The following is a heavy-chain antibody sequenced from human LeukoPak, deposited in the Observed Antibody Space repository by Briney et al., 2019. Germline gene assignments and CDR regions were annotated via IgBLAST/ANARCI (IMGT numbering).Heavy chain of an antibody. CDR2: LSFDGSNK. CDR3: ARESGYSYGRFDY. J-gene: IGHJ4*02. CDR1: GFTFSYYG. Sequence: GGSLRLSCAASGFTFSYYGMHWVRQAPGKGLEGVAVLSFDGSNKYYADSVKGRFTISRDNSKNTMYMKMNSLRAEDTAVYYCARESGYSYGRFDYWGQGTLVTVSS. D-gene: IGHD5-18*01. V-gene: IGHV3-30*03.